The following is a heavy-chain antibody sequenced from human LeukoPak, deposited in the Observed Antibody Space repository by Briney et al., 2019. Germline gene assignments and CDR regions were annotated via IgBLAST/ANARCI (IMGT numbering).Heavy chain of an antibody. CDR3: ARTTYSSGWTGDWFDP. V-gene: IGHV4-59*08. CDR1: GGSISSYY. CDR2: IYYSGST. D-gene: IGHD6-19*01. Sequence: SETLSLTCTVSGGSISSYYWSWIRQPPGKGLEWIGYIYYSGSTNYNPSLKSRVTISVDTSKNQFSPKLSSVTAADTAVYYCARTTYSSGWTGDWFDPWGQGTLVTVSS. J-gene: IGHJ5*02.